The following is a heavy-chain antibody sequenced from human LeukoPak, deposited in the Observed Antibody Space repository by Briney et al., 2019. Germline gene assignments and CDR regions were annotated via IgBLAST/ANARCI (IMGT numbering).Heavy chain of an antibody. CDR3: ALPIAAAGNDAFDI. V-gene: IGHV3-21*01. D-gene: IGHD6-13*01. CDR1: EFSVGSNY. CDR2: ISSSSSYI. Sequence: GGSLRLSCAASEFSVGSNYMTWVRQAPGKGLEWVSSISSSSSYIYYADSVKGRFTISRDNAKNSLYLQMNSLRAEDTAVYYCALPIAAAGNDAFDIWGQGTMVTVSS. J-gene: IGHJ3*02.